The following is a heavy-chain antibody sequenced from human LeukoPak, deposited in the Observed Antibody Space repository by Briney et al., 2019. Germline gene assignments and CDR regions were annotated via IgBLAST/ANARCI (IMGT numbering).Heavy chain of an antibody. CDR2: ISYDGSNK. V-gene: IGHV3-30-3*01. J-gene: IGHJ4*01. CDR3: AKASDTVTTDRALDY. CDR1: GFTFSSYA. D-gene: IGHD4-17*01. Sequence: GGSLRLSCAASGFTFSSYAMHWVRQAPGKGLEWVAVISYDGSNKYYADSVKGRFTISRDNSKNTLYLQMNSLRAEDTAVYYCAKASDTVTTDRALDYWGQGTLVTVSS.